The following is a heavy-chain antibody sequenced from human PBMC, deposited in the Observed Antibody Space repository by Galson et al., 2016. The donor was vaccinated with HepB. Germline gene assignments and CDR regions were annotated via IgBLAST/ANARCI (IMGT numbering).Heavy chain of an antibody. CDR2: IVPIYGTT. D-gene: IGHD4-11*01. CDR3: ASPQNSLNGQYLAFDI. CDR1: GGPLNVFS. J-gene: IGHJ3*02. Sequence: SVKVSCKASGGPLNVFSINWVRQAPGQGLEWMGRIVPIYGTTEYAQKFQGRATFTADKSTSTVDMELSGLTFEDSALYYCASPQNSLNGQYLAFDIWGQGTTVTVSS. V-gene: IGHV1-69*06.